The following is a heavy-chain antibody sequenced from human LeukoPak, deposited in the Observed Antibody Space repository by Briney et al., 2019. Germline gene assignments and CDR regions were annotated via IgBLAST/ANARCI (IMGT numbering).Heavy chain of an antibody. CDR2: INHSGST. Sequence: PSETLSLTCAVYGGSFSGYYWSWIRQPPGKGLEWIGEINHSGSTNYNPSLKSRVTISVDTFKNQFSLKLSSVTAADTAVYYCARGQLYYDFRSGSNWFDPWGQGTLVTVSS. D-gene: IGHD3-3*01. CDR1: GGSFSGYY. J-gene: IGHJ5*02. CDR3: ARGQLYYDFRSGSNWFDP. V-gene: IGHV4-34*01.